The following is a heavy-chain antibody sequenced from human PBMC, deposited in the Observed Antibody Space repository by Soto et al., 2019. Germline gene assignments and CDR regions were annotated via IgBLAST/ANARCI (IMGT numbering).Heavy chain of an antibody. CDR2: IYYSGST. CDR1: GGSISSYY. Sequence: PSETLSLTCTVSGGSISSYYWSWIRQPPGKGLGWIGYIYYSGSTNYNPSLKSRVTISVNTSENQFSLKLSSVTAADTAVYYCARHIALSGSFPFDYWGQGTLVTVSS. J-gene: IGHJ4*02. V-gene: IGHV4-59*08. CDR3: ARHIALSGSFPFDY. D-gene: IGHD3-3*01.